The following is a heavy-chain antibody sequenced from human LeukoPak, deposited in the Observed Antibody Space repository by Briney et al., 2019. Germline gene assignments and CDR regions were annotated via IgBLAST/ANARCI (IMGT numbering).Heavy chain of an antibody. CDR2: MNPNSGNT. CDR1: GYTFTSYD. Sequence: ASVKVSCKASGYTFTSYDINWVRQATGQGLEWMGWMNPNSGNTGYAQKFQGRVTMTRNTSISTAYMELSSLRSEDTAVYYCAIPLSYQHEYYFDYWGQGTLVTVSS. J-gene: IGHJ4*02. CDR3: AIPLSYQHEYYFDY. V-gene: IGHV1-8*01. D-gene: IGHD2-2*01.